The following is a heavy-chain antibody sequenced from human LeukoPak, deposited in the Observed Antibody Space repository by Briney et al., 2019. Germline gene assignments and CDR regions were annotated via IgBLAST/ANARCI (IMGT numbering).Heavy chain of an antibody. CDR1: GFTFSEYW. Sequence: PGGSLRLSCGASGFTFSEYWMTWVRQAPGRGPEWVANIKGDGTKMYYVDSVKGRFTISRDNDKNSLYLQMNNLRAEDTAVYHCARDGSCFDFWGQGALVTVSS. V-gene: IGHV3-7*01. CDR2: IKGDGTKM. CDR3: ARDGSCFDF. D-gene: IGHD6-19*01. J-gene: IGHJ4*02.